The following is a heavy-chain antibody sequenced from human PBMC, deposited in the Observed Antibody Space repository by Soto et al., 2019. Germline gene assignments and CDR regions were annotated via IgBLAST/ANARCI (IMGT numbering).Heavy chain of an antibody. V-gene: IGHV1-46*02. Sequence: QVQLVQSGAEVRKPGASVKVSCRPSGYTFNTYYLHWLRQVPGQALEWMGVIHPSGGGTTYAQKFLGRVTVTRDTSTTTVFMELSSLRSDDTAVYYCARGGHIAVVTASFDNWGQGTLVTVSS. D-gene: IGHD2-21*02. CDR2: IHPSGGGT. CDR1: GYTFNTYY. CDR3: ARGGHIAVVTASFDN. J-gene: IGHJ4*02.